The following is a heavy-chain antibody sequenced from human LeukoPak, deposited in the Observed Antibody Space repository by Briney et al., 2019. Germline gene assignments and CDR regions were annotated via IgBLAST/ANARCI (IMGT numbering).Heavy chain of an antibody. CDR3: ASANTTGVYYFHY. CDR1: GGSISSYY. CDR2: IFYSGYT. Sequence: SETLSLTCTVSGGSISSYYWSWIRQFPGKGLEWIAYIFYSGYTNYNPSLKSRVTILLDTSKNQFSLKLSSVTAADTAVYYCASANTTGVYYFHYWGQGTLVTVSS. J-gene: IGHJ4*02. V-gene: IGHV4-59*01. D-gene: IGHD2/OR15-2a*01.